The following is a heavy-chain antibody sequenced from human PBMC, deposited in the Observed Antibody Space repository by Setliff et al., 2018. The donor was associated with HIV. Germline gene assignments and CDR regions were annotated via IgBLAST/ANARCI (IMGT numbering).Heavy chain of an antibody. CDR3: ARGTWIQLSALALFDY. CDR1: GGRFSSYA. V-gene: IGHV1-69*13. Sequence: SVKVSCKASGGRFSSYAMSWVRQAPGQGLEWMGGIIPMFGSANYAQKFQGRVTITADGSTRTVYMVLSSLRSEDTAVYYCARGTWIQLSALALFDYWGQGTLVTVSS. J-gene: IGHJ4*02. D-gene: IGHD5-18*01. CDR2: IIPMFGSA.